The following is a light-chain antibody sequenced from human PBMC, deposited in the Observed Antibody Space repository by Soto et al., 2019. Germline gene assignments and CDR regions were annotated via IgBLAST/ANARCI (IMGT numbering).Light chain of an antibody. CDR1: TSNIGAPYD. CDR3: QSYDLSLNTFYV. Sequence: QSVLTQPPSVSGAPGQRVSISCTGSTSNIGAPYDVYWYQHLPGTAPKLLIYGDNNRPSGVPDRFSGSKSGTPASLAIIRLQAEDEGDYYCQSYDLSLNTFYVFGTGTKVTVL. CDR2: GDN. J-gene: IGLJ1*01. V-gene: IGLV1-40*01.